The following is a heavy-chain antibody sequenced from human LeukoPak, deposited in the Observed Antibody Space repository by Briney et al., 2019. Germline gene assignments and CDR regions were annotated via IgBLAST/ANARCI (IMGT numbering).Heavy chain of an antibody. CDR3: ARAPTDYDILTGYCMIIDY. D-gene: IGHD3-9*01. CDR2: ISAYNGNT. Sequence: ASVKVSCKASGYTFTSYGISWVRQAPGQGLEWMGWISAYNGNTNYAQKLQGRVTMTTDTSTSTAYMELRSLRSDDTAVYYCARAPTDYDILTGYCMIIDYWGQGTLVTVSS. J-gene: IGHJ4*02. CDR1: GYTFTSYG. V-gene: IGHV1-18*01.